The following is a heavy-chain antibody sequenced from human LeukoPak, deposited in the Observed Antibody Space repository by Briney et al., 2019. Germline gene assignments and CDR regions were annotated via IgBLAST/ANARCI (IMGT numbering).Heavy chain of an antibody. J-gene: IGHJ5*02. V-gene: IGHV1-2*02. CDR1: GYTFTGYY. Sequence: ASVKVPCKASGYTFTGYYMHWVRQAPGQGLEWMGWINPNSGGTNYAQKFQGRVTMTRDTSISTAYMELSRLRSDDTAVYYCARGINGHQFGTSAGGNWFDPWGQGTLVTVSS. CDR2: INPNSGGT. D-gene: IGHD2-2*01. CDR3: ARGINGHQFGTSAGGNWFDP.